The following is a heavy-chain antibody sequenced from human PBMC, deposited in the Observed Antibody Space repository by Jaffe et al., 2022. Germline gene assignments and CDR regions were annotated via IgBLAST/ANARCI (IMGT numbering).Heavy chain of an antibody. V-gene: IGHV3-73*02. Sequence: EVQLVESGGGLVQPGGSLELSCAASGFTFSGSAMYWVRQASGKGLEWVGRIRSKANSYATSYAASVKGRFTISRDDSKNTAYLQMNSLKTEDTAVYYCISTAATWVAFDIWGQGTMVTVSS. CDR2: IRSKANSYAT. CDR1: GFTFSGSA. CDR3: ISTAATWVAFDI. D-gene: IGHD2-15*01. J-gene: IGHJ3*02.